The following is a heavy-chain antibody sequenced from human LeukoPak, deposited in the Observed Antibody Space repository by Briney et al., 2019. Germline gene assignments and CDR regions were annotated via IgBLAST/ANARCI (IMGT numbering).Heavy chain of an antibody. CDR1: GFTFSDYY. D-gene: IGHD4-11*01. CDR3: ARVPPTYSNYMDV. Sequence: GGSLRLSCAAPGFTFSDYYMSWIRQAPGKGLEWVSDISSSGSTRYYADPVKGRFTISRDNAKNSLYLQMNSLRAEDTAVYYCARVPPTYSNYMDVWGKGTTVTVSS. CDR2: ISSSGSTR. V-gene: IGHV3-11*01. J-gene: IGHJ6*03.